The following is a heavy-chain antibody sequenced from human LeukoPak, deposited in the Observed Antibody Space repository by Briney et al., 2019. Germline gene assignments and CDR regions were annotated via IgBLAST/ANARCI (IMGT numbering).Heavy chain of an antibody. CDR1: GGTFSSYA. J-gene: IGHJ4*02. D-gene: IGHD4-23*01. Sequence: SVKVSCKASGGTFSSYAISWVRQAPGQGLEWMGRIIPIFGIANYAQKFQGRVTITADKSTGTAYMELSSLRSEDTAVYYCARAAATVVTPEPFDYWGQGTLVTVSS. CDR2: IIPIFGIA. V-gene: IGHV1-69*04. CDR3: ARAAATVVTPEPFDY.